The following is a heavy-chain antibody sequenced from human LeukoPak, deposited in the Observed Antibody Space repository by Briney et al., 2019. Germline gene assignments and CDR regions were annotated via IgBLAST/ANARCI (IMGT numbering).Heavy chain of an antibody. Sequence: PSETLSLTCAVYGGSFSGYYWSWIRQPPGKGLEWIGEINHSGSTNYNPSLKSRVTISVDTSKNQFSLKLSSVTAADTAVYYCAGLHPSVPGHIWKQQLVRNWFDPWGQGTLVTVSS. D-gene: IGHD6-13*01. CDR3: AGLHPSVPGHIWKQQLVRNWFDP. V-gene: IGHV4-34*01. CDR2: INHSGST. J-gene: IGHJ5*02. CDR1: GGSFSGYY.